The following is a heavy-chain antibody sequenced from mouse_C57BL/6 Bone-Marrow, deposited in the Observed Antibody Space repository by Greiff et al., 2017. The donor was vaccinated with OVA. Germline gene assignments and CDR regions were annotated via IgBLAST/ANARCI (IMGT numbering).Heavy chain of an antibody. D-gene: IGHD1-1*01. CDR1: GFTFSSYA. Sequence: EVQLVESGGGLVKPGGSLKLSCAASGFTFSSYAISDGGSYTYYPDNVKGRFTISRDNAKNNLYLQMSHLKSEDTAMYYCARYYGSSSHWYFDVWGTGTTVTVSS. CDR3: ARYYGSSSHWYFDV. CDR2: SDGGSYT. V-gene: IGHV5-4*01. J-gene: IGHJ1*03.